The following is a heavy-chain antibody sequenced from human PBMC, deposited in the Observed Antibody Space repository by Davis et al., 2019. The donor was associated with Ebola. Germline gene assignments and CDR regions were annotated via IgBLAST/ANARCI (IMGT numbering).Heavy chain of an antibody. CDR2: IYPTDSDT. V-gene: IGHV5-51*01. CDR1: GYRFSAYW. D-gene: IGHD1-26*01. J-gene: IGHJ3*02. Sequence: GESLKISCKASGYRFSAYWIGWVRQMPGKGLEWMGIIYPTDSDTRYSPSFQGQVTISADKSINTAYLQWSSLKASDTAMYYCATKGYVVGVTLEAFDMWGQGTMVTVSS. CDR3: ATKGYVVGVTLEAFDM.